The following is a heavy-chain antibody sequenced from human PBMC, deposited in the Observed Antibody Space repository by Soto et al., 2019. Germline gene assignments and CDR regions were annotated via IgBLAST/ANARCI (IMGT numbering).Heavy chain of an antibody. J-gene: IGHJ4*02. Sequence: QITLKASGPTLVKPTQPLTLTCTFSVLSLSTIAVAVGWIRQPPGKALEWLALIYWDDDKRYSPSLKSRFTITKDTSKNQVVLTMTNIDPVDTATYCCARNDNDLFDYWGQGILVTVSS. D-gene: IGHD1-1*01. CDR2: IYWDDDK. V-gene: IGHV2-5*02. CDR1: VLSLSTIAVA. CDR3: ARNDNDLFDY.